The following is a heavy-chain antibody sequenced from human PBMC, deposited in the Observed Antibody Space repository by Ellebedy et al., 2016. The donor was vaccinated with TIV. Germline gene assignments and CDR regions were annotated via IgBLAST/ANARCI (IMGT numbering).Heavy chain of an antibody. D-gene: IGHD2-2*01. Sequence: PGGSLRLSCAASGFTFSTYAMNWVRQAPGKGLEWVSGISGSGGYRNYADSVKGRFTISRDNSKNTLYLEMNSLRAEDTAVYYCAKARGAEKYHFDSWGQGTLVTVSS. CDR1: GFTFSTYA. J-gene: IGHJ4*02. V-gene: IGHV3-23*01. CDR2: ISGSGGYR. CDR3: AKARGAEKYHFDS.